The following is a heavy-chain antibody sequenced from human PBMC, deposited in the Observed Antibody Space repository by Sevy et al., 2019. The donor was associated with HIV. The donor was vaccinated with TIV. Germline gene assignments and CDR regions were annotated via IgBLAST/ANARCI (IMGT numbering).Heavy chain of an antibody. CDR3: AKDWDIVVVPAAKAAGYYYYGMDV. CDR1: GFTFSSYA. Sequence: GGSLRLSCAASGFTFSSYAMSWVRQALGKGLEWVSAISGSGGSTYYADSVKGRFTISRDNSKNTLYLQMNSLRAEDTAVYYCAKDWDIVVVPAAKAAGYYYYGMDVWGQGTTVTVSS. V-gene: IGHV3-23*01. J-gene: IGHJ6*02. CDR2: ISGSGGST. D-gene: IGHD2-2*01.